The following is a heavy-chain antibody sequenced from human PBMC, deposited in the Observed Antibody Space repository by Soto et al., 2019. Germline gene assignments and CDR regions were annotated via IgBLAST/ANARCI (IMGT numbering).Heavy chain of an antibody. CDR1: GGTFSSYA. CDR2: IIPIFGTA. D-gene: IGHD3-22*01. V-gene: IGHV1-69*06. J-gene: IGHJ6*02. CDR3: ARDPAYAGSSGSEARGMDV. Sequence: SVKVSCKASGGTFSSYAISWVRQAPGQGLEWMGGIIPIFGTANYAQKFQGRVTITADKSTSTAYMELSSLRSEDTAVYYCARDPAYAGSSGSEARGMDVWGQGNKVTVSS.